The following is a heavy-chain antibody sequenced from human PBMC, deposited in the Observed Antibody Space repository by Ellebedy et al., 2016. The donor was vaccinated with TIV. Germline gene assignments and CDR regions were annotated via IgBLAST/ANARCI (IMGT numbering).Heavy chain of an antibody. D-gene: IGHD3-10*01. V-gene: IGHV4-34*01. CDR2: INPSGGT. J-gene: IGHJ3*01. CDR1: GGSFVGYY. CDR3: ARGRRFSASFHPMMSTFEV. Sequence: SETLSLXCSVQGGSFVGYYWSWIRQSPGKGLQWIGEINPSGGTNYTTSLRSRLTMSIDTSKRQISLNLNSATAADTAVYYCARGRRFSASFHPMMSTFEVWGQGTTVIVSS.